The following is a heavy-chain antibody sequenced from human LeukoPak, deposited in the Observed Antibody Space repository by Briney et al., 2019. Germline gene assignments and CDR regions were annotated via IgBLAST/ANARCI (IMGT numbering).Heavy chain of an antibody. D-gene: IGHD6-13*01. V-gene: IGHV3-7*03. CDR1: GLNFSSRW. CDR2: IKEDGSEK. CDR3: ARDSGWWRFDF. Sequence: GGSLRLSCAASGLNFSSRWMNWVRQAPGQGLEWVASIKEDGSEKHYVDSVKGRFTISRDNGKNSLYLQMNSLRAEDTAVYYCARDSGWWRFDFWGQGNLVTVSS. J-gene: IGHJ4*02.